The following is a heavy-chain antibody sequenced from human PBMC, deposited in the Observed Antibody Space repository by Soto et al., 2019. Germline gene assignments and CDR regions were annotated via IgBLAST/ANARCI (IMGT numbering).Heavy chain of an antibody. V-gene: IGHV4-31*03. D-gene: IGHD3-22*01. Sequence: SETLSLTCTVSGGSISSGGYYWSWIRQHPGKGLEWIGYIYYSGSTYYNPSLKSRVTISVDTSKNQFSLKLSSVTAADTAVYYCARDKWLFDWYFDLWGRGTLVTVSS. J-gene: IGHJ2*01. CDR3: ARDKWLFDWYFDL. CDR1: GGSISSGGYY. CDR2: IYYSGST.